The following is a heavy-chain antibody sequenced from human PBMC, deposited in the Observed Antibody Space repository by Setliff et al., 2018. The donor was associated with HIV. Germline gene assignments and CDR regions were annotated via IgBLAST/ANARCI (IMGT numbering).Heavy chain of an antibody. CDR3: ARGDGYINY. D-gene: IGHD6-25*01. V-gene: IGHV4-39*01. CDR2: IYYSGTT. Sequence: SETLSLTCTVSGGSIKSSSDYWGWVRQPPGKGLEWIGTIYYSGTTYYNPSLKSRVMLSVDTSKNQFSLKLNSMAAADTAVYYCARGDGYINYWGQGALVTVSS. J-gene: IGHJ4*02. CDR1: GGSIKSSSDY.